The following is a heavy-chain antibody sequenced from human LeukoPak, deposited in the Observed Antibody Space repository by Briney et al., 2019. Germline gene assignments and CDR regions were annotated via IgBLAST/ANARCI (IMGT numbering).Heavy chain of an antibody. Sequence: GGSLRLSCSASGFTFSNYAMHWVRQAPGKGLEWVSSISSSSSYIYYADSVKGRFTISRDNAKNSLYLQMNSLRAEDTAVYYCARALYGSGSPSWGQGTLVTVSS. V-gene: IGHV3-21*01. CDR1: GFTFSNYA. J-gene: IGHJ4*02. CDR2: ISSSSSYI. D-gene: IGHD3-10*01. CDR3: ARALYGSGSPS.